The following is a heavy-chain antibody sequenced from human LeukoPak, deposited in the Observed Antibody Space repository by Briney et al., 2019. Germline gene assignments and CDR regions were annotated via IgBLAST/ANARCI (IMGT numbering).Heavy chain of an antibody. CDR2: IYTSGST. Sequence: PSQTLSLTCTVSGGSISSGSYYWSWIRQPAGKGLEWIGRIYTSGSTNYNPSLKSRVTISVDTSKNQFSLKLSSVTAADTAVYYCARGELELRAFDIWGQGTMVTVSS. CDR3: ARGELELRAFDI. D-gene: IGHD1-7*01. J-gene: IGHJ3*02. V-gene: IGHV4-61*02. CDR1: GGSISSGSYY.